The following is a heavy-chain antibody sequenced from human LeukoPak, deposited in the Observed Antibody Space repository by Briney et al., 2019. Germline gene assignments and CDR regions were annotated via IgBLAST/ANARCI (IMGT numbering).Heavy chain of an antibody. D-gene: IGHD3-16*01. CDR2: IKTDGSDQ. CDR3: ARWGGGFDY. J-gene: IGHJ4*02. Sequence: AGGSLILSCVASGFTFSSYWMGWVRQAPGKGLEWVANIKTDGSDQNYVDSVKGRFTISRDNAKNSLYLQMNSLRGEDTAVYYCARWGGGFDYWGQGTLVTVSS. V-gene: IGHV3-7*04. CDR1: GFTFSSYW.